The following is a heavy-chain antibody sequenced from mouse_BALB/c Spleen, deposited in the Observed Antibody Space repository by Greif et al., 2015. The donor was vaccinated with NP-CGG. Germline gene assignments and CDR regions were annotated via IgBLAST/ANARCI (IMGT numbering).Heavy chain of an antibody. V-gene: IGHV1-7*01. J-gene: IGHJ4*01. CDR3: ARGVGDY. Sequence: QVHVKQSGAELAKPGASVKMSCKASGYTFTSYWMHWVKQRPGQGLEWIGYINPSTGYTEYNQKFKDKATLTADKSSSTAYMQLSSLTSEDSAVYYCARGVGDYWGQGTSVTVSS. CDR1: GYTFTSYW. CDR2: INPSTGYT.